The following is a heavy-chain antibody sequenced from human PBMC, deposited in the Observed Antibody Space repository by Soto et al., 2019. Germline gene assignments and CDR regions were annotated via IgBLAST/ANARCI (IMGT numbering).Heavy chain of an antibody. Sequence: GGSLRLSCAASGFVFRSYWMSWVRQAPGKGLEWVANINQDGSEKYYVDSVRGRFIISRDNAENSLYLQMNSLRADDTALYYCARDGVAAGLYLDNWGQGTLVTVSS. J-gene: IGHJ4*02. CDR1: GFVFRSYW. D-gene: IGHD6-19*01. CDR2: INQDGSEK. V-gene: IGHV3-7*01. CDR3: ARDGVAAGLYLDN.